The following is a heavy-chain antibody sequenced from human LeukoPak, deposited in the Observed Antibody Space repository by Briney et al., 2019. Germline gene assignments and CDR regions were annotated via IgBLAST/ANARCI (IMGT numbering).Heavy chain of an antibody. Sequence: GGSLRLSCAASGFSFSSYEMSWVRQAPGKGLERVSYISTSTSIIYYADSVKGRFTISRDNAKNSLYLQMNSLRAEDTAVYYCTSRRGGYWGQGTLVTVSS. V-gene: IGHV3-48*03. CDR3: TSRRGGY. CDR1: GFSFSSYE. D-gene: IGHD3-10*01. J-gene: IGHJ4*02. CDR2: ISTSTSII.